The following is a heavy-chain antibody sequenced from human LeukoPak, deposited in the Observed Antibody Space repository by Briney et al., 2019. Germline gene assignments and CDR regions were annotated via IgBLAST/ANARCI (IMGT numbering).Heavy chain of an antibody. D-gene: IGHD3-22*01. Sequence: SVKVSCKASGYTFTNYGISWVRQAPGQGLEWMGRIIPILGIANYAQKFQGRVTITADKSTSTAYMELSSLRSEDTAVYYCARLQKTYYYDSSGYYGLGDYWGQGTLVTVSS. CDR1: GYTFTNYG. CDR3: ARLQKTYYYDSSGYYGLGDY. V-gene: IGHV1-69*04. CDR2: IIPILGIA. J-gene: IGHJ4*02.